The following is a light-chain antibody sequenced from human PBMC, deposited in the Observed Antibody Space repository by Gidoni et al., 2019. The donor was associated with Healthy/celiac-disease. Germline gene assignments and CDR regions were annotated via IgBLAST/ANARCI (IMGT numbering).Light chain of an antibody. CDR1: QRVSSSY. V-gene: IGKV3-20*01. CDR3: QQYGSSPPMCS. Sequence: EIVLTQSPGTLSLSPGERATLSCRASQRVSSSYLAWYQQKPGQAPRLLIYGASSRATGIPDRFSGSGSGTYFTLTISRLEPEDFAVYYCQQYGSSPPMCSFGQGTKLEIK. J-gene: IGKJ2*04. CDR2: GAS.